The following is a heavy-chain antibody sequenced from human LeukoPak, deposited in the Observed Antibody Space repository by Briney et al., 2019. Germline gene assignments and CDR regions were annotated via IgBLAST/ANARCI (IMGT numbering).Heavy chain of an antibody. V-gene: IGHV4-39*01. CDR1: GVSISSSNSY. CDR2: IYYSGNA. D-gene: IGHD3/OR15-3a*01. Sequence: SSETLSLTCTVSGVSISSSNSYWGWIRQPPGKGLEWIGSIYYSGNAYYNASLKSQVSISIDTSKNQFSLRLTSVTAADTAVYYCARQTGSGLFILPGGQGTLVTVSS. J-gene: IGHJ4*02. CDR3: ARQTGSGLFILP.